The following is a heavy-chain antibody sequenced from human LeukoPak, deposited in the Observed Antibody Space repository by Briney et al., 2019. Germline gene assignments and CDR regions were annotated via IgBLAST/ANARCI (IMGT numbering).Heavy chain of an antibody. CDR2: LNQDGSEK. J-gene: IGHJ3*02. D-gene: IGHD4-17*01. CDR3: ARDFGAYPHHAFDI. CDR1: GFTFRSFW. V-gene: IGHV3-7*03. Sequence: QPGGSLRLSCAASGFTFRSFWMSWVRQVPGKGLEWVANLNQDGSEKVYVDSVKGRFTISIDNPKNSLYLQMNSLRAEDTAVYYCARDFGAYPHHAFDIWGQGTMVSVSS.